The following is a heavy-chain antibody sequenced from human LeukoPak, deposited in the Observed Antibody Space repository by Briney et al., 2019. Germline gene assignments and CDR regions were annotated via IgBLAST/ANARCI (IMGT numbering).Heavy chain of an antibody. V-gene: IGHV3-48*03. CDR2: ISSSGSTI. J-gene: IGHJ4*02. CDR3: AKESYYDDDY. CDR1: GFTFSSYE. Sequence: GGSLRLSCAASGFTFSSYEMNWVRQAPGKGLEWVSYISSSGSTIYYADSVKGRFTISRDNSKNTLYLQMNSLRAEDTAVYYCAKESYYDDDYWGQGTLVTVSS. D-gene: IGHD3-22*01.